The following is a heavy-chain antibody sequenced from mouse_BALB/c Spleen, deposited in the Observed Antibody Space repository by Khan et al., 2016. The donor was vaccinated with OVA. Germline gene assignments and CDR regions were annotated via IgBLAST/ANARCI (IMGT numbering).Heavy chain of an antibody. CDR1: GYSITNGYF. Sequence: EVKLEESGPGLVKPSQSLSLTCSVTGYSITNGYFWNWIRQFPGNNLEWMGYIRYDGNTNYNPSLKNRISITRDTSKNQFFLNLTSVTPEDTATYYGAGGGSSGPAWFTYWGQGTLVTVSA. D-gene: IGHD3-1*01. V-gene: IGHV3-6*02. CDR3: AGGGSSGPAWFTY. J-gene: IGHJ3*01. CDR2: IRYDGNT.